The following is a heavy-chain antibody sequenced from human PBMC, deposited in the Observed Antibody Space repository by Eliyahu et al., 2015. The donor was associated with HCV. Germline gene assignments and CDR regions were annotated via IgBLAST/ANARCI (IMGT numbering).Heavy chain of an antibody. CDR1: XXSXSGXY. CDR2: INHSGST. J-gene: IGHJ4*02. D-gene: IGHD1-1*01. CDR3: ASRYPPPHQISFDY. V-gene: IGHV4-34*01. Sequence: QVQLQXWGAGLLKPSETLXLTCAVYXXSXSGXYWSWIRQPPGKGLEWIGEINHSGSTNYNPSLKSRVTISVDTSKNQFSLKLSSVTAADTAVYYCASRYPPPHQISFDYWGQGTLVTVSS.